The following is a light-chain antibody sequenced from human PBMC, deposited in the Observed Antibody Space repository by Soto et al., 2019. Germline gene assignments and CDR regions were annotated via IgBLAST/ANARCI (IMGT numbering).Light chain of an antibody. V-gene: IGKV1-39*01. J-gene: IGKJ2*01. CDR1: HSISSY. CDR2: GAS. CDR3: QQSYSYPYT. Sequence: DIQMTQSPSSLSASVGDRGTITCRAGHSISSYLNWFQQKPGKAPKLLMYGASTLQIGVPSRFSGSGSGTHFTLTISSPQPEDFPTYYCQQSYSYPYTFGQGTKLEIK.